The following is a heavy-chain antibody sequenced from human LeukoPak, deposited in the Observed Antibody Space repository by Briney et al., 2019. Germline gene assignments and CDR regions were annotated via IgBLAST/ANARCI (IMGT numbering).Heavy chain of an antibody. CDR2: IYYSGST. V-gene: IGHV4-61*08. D-gene: IGHD3-22*01. CDR3: ARDSPPNYYDSSGSKNAFDI. Sequence: SEPLSLTCTVSGGSISSGDYHWSWIRQPPGKGLEWIGYIYYSGSTNYNPSLKSRVTMSVDTSKNQFSLKLSSVTAADTAVYYCARDSPPNYYDSSGSKNAFDIWGQGTMVTVSS. CDR1: GGSISSGDYH. J-gene: IGHJ3*02.